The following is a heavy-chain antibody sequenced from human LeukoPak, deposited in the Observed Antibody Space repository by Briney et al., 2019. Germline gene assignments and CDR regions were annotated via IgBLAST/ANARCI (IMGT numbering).Heavy chain of an antibody. V-gene: IGHV3-66*01. CDR1: GFTVSSNY. J-gene: IGHJ4*02. CDR3: ARDLELSDFDY. CDR2: IYSGGST. D-gene: IGHD2-15*01. Sequence: PGGSLRLSCAASGFTVSSNYMSWVRQAPGKGLEWVSVIYSGGSTYYADSVKGRFTISRDNSKNTLYPQMNSLRAEDTAVYYCARDLELSDFDYWGQGTLVTVSS.